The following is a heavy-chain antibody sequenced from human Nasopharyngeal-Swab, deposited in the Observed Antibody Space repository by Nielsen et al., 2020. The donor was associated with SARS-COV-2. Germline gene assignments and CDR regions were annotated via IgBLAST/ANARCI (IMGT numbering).Heavy chain of an antibody. CDR1: GFTFRIDS. D-gene: IGHD6-13*01. V-gene: IGHV3-23*01. CDR2: ISNSGSST. J-gene: IGHJ4*02. CDR3: ARDWATGINY. Sequence: GGSLRLPCAASGFTFRIDSMSWVRQAPGKGLEWVSTISNSGSSTYYADSVKGRFTISRDNSENMLYLQMNSLRADDTAVYYCARDWATGINYWGQGTLVTASS.